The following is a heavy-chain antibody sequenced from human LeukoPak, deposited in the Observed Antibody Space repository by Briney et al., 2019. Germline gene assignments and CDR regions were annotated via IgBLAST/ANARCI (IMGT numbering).Heavy chain of an antibody. Sequence: GRSLRLSCAASGFTFNDYAMYWVRQTPGKGLEWVALISYDGYDKSYADSVRGRFTISRDNSKNTLYLQMDSLRSEDTALYYCAKAQQQGDRYYYYGMDVWGQGTTVTVSS. D-gene: IGHD6-13*01. V-gene: IGHV3-30-3*01. CDR3: AKAQQQGDRYYYYGMDV. CDR2: ISYDGYDK. CDR1: GFTFNDYA. J-gene: IGHJ6*02.